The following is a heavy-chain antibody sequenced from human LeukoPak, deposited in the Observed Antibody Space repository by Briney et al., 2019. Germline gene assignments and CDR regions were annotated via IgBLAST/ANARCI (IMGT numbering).Heavy chain of an antibody. V-gene: IGHV3-30*18. CDR3: AKDLVAAFDY. CDR1: GFTFSSYG. CDR2: VSYDGSNK. Sequence: GGSLRLSCAASGFTFSSYGMHWVRQAPGKGLEWVAVVSYDGSNKYYADSVKGRFTISRDNSKNTLYLQMNSLRAEDTAVYYCAKDLVAAFDYWGQGTLVTVSS. J-gene: IGHJ4*02. D-gene: IGHD2-15*01.